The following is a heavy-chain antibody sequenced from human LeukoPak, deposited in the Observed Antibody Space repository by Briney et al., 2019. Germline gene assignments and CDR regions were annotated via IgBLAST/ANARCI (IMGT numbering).Heavy chain of an antibody. Sequence: GGSLRLSCAASGFTFSSYAMNWVRQAPGKGLEWVSAITGSGGRTYYADSVKGRFTISRDNSKNTLYLQMNSLRAEDTAVYYCAPSYDSSGYYYYWGQGTLVTVSS. D-gene: IGHD3-22*01. CDR3: APSYDSSGYYYY. V-gene: IGHV3-23*01. CDR2: ITGSGGRT. J-gene: IGHJ4*02. CDR1: GFTFSSYA.